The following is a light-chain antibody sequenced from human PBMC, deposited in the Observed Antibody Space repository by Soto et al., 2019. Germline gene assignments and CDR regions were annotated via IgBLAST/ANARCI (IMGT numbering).Light chain of an antibody. V-gene: IGLV2-14*01. J-gene: IGLJ1*01. CDR2: EVS. CDR3: SSYTTSITPSYV. CDR1: SIDVGDNNY. Sequence: QSALAQPASVSGSPGQSITISCSGSSIDVGDNNYVSWYQHHPGKAPKLIIYEVSNRPSGVSNRFSGSSSDNTASLTISGLLPDDEADYYCSSYTTSITPSYVFGTGTKVTVL.